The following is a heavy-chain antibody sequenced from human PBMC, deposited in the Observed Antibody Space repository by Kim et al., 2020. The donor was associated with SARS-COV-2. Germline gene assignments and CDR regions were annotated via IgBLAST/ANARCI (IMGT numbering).Heavy chain of an antibody. V-gene: IGHV4-59*01. CDR3: ARGGQLPALNWFDP. J-gene: IGHJ5*02. Sequence: SETLSLTCSVSGASISSFYWAWIRQPPGKGLEWIVYIYHTGTTDYNPSLKSRVTISIETSKKQFFLRLTSVTAADTAVYYCARGGQLPALNWFDPWGQGTLVTVSS. D-gene: IGHD2-2*01. CDR2: IYHTGTT. CDR1: GASISSFY.